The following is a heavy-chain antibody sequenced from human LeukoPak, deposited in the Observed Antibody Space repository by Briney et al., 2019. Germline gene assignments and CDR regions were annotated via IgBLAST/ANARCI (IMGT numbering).Heavy chain of an antibody. J-gene: IGHJ4*02. CDR2: INPNSGNT. CDR1: GYTFTWYY. D-gene: IGHD5-24*01. Sequence: SVKVSFKASGYTFTWYYMHWVRQAPGHGRDWMGWINPNSGNTGFAQKFQDRVGMTRDTSINPAYMELTRLSSGDTAVYYCARATPGGLHGYSFDYWGQGTVVTVYS. V-gene: IGHV1-8*01. CDR3: ARATPGGLHGYSFDY.